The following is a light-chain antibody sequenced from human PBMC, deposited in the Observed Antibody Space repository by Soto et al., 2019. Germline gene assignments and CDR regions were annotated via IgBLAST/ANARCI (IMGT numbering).Light chain of an antibody. CDR1: QSVRSN. CDR3: QQYLNSPWT. Sequence: EIVMTQSPATLSVSLGERVTLSCRASQSVRSNLAWYQQKPGQAPRLLIYGASTRATAIPDRFSGSGSGTGFSLTITRLEPEDFAVYYCQQYLNSPWTFGQGTKVDIK. CDR2: GAS. J-gene: IGKJ1*01. V-gene: IGKV3D-15*02.